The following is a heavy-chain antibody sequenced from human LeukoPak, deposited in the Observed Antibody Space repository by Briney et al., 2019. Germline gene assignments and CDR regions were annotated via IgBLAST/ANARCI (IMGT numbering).Heavy chain of an antibody. CDR3: ASPFTVAGSWFYFDY. D-gene: IGHD6-19*01. CDR2: FSGSGGST. CDR1: GFTFSSYA. J-gene: IGHJ4*02. Sequence: GSLGLSWSASGFTFSSYAMSWVRQAPGKGLEGVPAFSGSGGSTYYADSVKGRFTISRDNSKNTLYLQMNSLRAEDTAVYYCASPFTVAGSWFYFDYWGQGTLVTVSS. V-gene: IGHV3-23*01.